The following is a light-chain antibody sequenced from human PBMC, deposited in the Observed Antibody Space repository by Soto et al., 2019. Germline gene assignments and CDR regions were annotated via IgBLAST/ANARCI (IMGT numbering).Light chain of an antibody. Sequence: DIQMTQSPSSLSASVGDRVTMTCRASQGIGNFLSWYQQKPGRVPKLLIYTSSTLQSGVASRFSGSGSGTDFTLTISSLQPEDVATYYCQKYNSAPWTFGQGTKVDIK. CDR3: QKYNSAPWT. CDR1: QGIGNF. V-gene: IGKV1-27*01. CDR2: TSS. J-gene: IGKJ1*01.